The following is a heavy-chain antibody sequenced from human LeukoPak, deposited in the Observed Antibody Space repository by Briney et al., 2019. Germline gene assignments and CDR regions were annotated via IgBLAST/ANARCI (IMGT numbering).Heavy chain of an antibody. CDR2: INHSGST. Sequence: KASETLSLTCAVYGGSFGGYYWSWIRQPPGKGLEWIGEINHSGSTNYNPSLKSRVTISVDTSKNQFSLKLSSVTAADTAVYYCASPGHCSGGSCYHSFDYWGQGTLVTVSS. CDR3: ASPGHCSGGSCYHSFDY. CDR1: GGSFGGYY. D-gene: IGHD2-15*01. V-gene: IGHV4-34*01. J-gene: IGHJ4*02.